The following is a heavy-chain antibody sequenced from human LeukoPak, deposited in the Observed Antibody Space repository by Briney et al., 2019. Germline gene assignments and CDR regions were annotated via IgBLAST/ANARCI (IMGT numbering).Heavy chain of an antibody. Sequence: GGSLRLSCAASGFTFSNYAMTWVRQAPGEGLEWVAFISQSGGRSTDYADSVRGRFTIFRDNSEDTLYLQMNSLRAEDTAVYHCARDLGCSTSSCRYNWFDPWGQGTLVTVSS. CDR2: ISQSGGRST. CDR1: GFTFSNYA. V-gene: IGHV3-23*01. J-gene: IGHJ5*02. D-gene: IGHD2-2*01. CDR3: ARDLGCSTSSCRYNWFDP.